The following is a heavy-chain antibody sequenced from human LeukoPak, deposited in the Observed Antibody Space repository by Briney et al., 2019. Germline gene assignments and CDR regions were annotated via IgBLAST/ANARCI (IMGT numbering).Heavy chain of an antibody. CDR3: AREGAAAGTPFDY. Sequence: ASVTVSCKASGYTFTGYYMHWVRQAPGQGREGMGWINPNSGGTNYAQKFQGRVTMTRDTSISTAYMELSRLRSDDTAVYYCAREGAAAGTPFDYWGQGTLVTVSS. V-gene: IGHV1-2*02. CDR2: INPNSGGT. J-gene: IGHJ4*02. D-gene: IGHD6-13*01. CDR1: GYTFTGYY.